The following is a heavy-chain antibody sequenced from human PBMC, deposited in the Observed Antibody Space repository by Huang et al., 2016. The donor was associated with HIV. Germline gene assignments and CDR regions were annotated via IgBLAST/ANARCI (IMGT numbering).Heavy chain of an antibody. D-gene: IGHD6-19*01. CDR1: GGSISSSSYY. CDR2: IDYSGNT. CDR3: ARHGRVAGHYYNNMDV. J-gene: IGHJ6*02. Sequence: LQLQESGPGLVKSSETRSLICTVSGGSISSSSYYWGWIRQPPGTGPEWIGSIDYSGNTYYNPPLKSRVTISVDTSKNQFSLKVNSVTAADTAVYYCARHGRVAGHYYNNMDVWGRGTTVTVSS. V-gene: IGHV4-39*01.